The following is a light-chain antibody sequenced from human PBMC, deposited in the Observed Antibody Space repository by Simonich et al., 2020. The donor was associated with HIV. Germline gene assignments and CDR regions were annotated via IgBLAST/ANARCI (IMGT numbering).Light chain of an antibody. CDR2: DVS. CDR1: SSDVGGYNY. Sequence: QSALTQPASVSESPGQSITISCTGTSSDVGGYNYVSWYQHHPGKAPKRMIYDVSKRPSGGSNRFSGSKSGNTASLTISGLQAEDEADYYCSSYTSSSTWVFGGGTKLTVL. CDR3: SSYTSSSTWV. J-gene: IGLJ3*02. V-gene: IGLV2-14*03.